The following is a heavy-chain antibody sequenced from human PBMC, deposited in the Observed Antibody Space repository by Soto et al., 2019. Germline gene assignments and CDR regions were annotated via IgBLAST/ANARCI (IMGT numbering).Heavy chain of an antibody. V-gene: IGHV3-23*01. CDR3: AKFSEPIGPLTLGELSSKHPHFDY. CDR1: GFTFSSYA. D-gene: IGHD3-16*02. J-gene: IGHJ4*02. Sequence: GGSLRLSCAASGFTFSSYAMSWVRQAPGKGLEWVSAISGSGGSTYYADSVKGRFTISRDNSKNTLYLQMNSLRAEDTAVYYCAKFSEPIGPLTLGELSSKHPHFDYWGKGTLVTVSS. CDR2: ISGSGGST.